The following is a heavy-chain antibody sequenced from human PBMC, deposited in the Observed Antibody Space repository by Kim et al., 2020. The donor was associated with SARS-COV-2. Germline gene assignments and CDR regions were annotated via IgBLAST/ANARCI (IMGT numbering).Heavy chain of an antibody. V-gene: IGHV3-30*03. Sequence: GGSLRLSCAASGFTFSSYGMHWVRQAPGKGLEWVAVISYDGSNKYYADSVKGRFTISRDNSKKTLYLQMNSLRAEDTAVYYCRYYDSSGYLYGMDVWGQGTTVTVSS. CDR2: ISYDGSNK. J-gene: IGHJ6*02. CDR3: RYYDSSGYLYGMDV. CDR1: GFTFSSYG. D-gene: IGHD3-22*01.